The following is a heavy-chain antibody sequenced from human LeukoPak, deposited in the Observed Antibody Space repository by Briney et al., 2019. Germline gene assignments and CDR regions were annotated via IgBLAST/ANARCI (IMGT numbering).Heavy chain of an antibody. CDR1: GFTFNTHT. CDR2: ISPSGNAI. V-gene: IGHV3-48*01. Sequence: GGSLRLSCAASGFTFNTHTMNWVRQAPGKGLEWVSYISPSGNAIYYADSVKGRFIISRDNAKNSLYLQMNSLRADDAAMYYCANFGGGWGQETLVTVS. J-gene: IGHJ4*02. CDR3: ANFGGG. D-gene: IGHD3-10*01.